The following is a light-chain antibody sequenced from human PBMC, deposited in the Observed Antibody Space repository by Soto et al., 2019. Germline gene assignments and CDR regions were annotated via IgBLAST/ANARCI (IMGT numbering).Light chain of an antibody. Sequence: QSVLTQPPSASGSPGQSVTISCTGTSSDIGGYNYVSWYQQHPGKAPKLIIYEVSNRPSGVSNRFSGSKSGNTASLTISGLQAEDEADYYCNSFTSSSTLSVFGTWTKVTVL. CDR1: SSDIGGYNY. J-gene: IGLJ1*01. V-gene: IGLV2-14*01. CDR2: EVS. CDR3: NSFTSSSTLSV.